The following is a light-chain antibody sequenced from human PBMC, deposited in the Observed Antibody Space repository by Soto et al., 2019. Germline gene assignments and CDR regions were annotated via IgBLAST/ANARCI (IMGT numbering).Light chain of an antibody. CDR3: QQYSSWPFT. Sequence: EIVLTQSPATLSVFPGEKATLSCGAGQSVINNLAWYNQKPGQAPRPLIYGASTRANGVPARFSASGSGTEFTLTISSLQSEDSAIYYCQQYSSWPFTFGPGTKVAIE. CDR2: GAS. V-gene: IGKV3-15*01. CDR1: QSVINN. J-gene: IGKJ3*01.